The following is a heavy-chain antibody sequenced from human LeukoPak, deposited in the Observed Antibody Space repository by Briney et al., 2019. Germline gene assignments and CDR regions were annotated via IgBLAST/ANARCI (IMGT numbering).Heavy chain of an antibody. V-gene: IGHV4-38-2*01. J-gene: IGHJ4*02. D-gene: IGHD6-19*01. CDR2: IYSDGNT. Sequence: SGGSLRLSCAASGFTFDDYGMSWVRQAPGKGLEWIGNIYSDGNTYYNPSLKSRVTISVDTSKNQFSLRLTSVIAADTAVYFCARAAFSSGWYGDCWGQGILVTVSS. CDR1: GFTFDDYG. CDR3: ARAAFSSGWYGDC.